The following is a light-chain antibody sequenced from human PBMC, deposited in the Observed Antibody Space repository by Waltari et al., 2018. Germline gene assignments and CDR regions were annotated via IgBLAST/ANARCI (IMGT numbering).Light chain of an antibody. CDR3: LQDYNYPPT. CDR2: AAS. J-gene: IGKJ4*01. CDR1: QGIRND. V-gene: IGKV1-6*01. Sequence: AIEMTQSPSSLSASVGDRVTITCRASQGIRNDLGWYQQKPGTAPKLLIYAASSLQSGDPSRFSGSGSGTDFTLTISSLQPEDFATYYCLQDYNYPPTFGGGTKVEIK.